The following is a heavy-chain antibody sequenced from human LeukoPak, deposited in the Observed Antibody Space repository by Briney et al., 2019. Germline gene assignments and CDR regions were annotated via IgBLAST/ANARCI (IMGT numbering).Heavy chain of an antibody. D-gene: IGHD4-23*01. V-gene: IGHV4-59*01. J-gene: IGHJ6*02. CDR3: AREPYGGGYYYYGMDV. Sequence: PSETLSLTCTVSGGSISSYYWSWIRQSPGKGLEWIGYIYYSGSTNYNPSLKSRVTISVDTSKNQSSLKLSSVTAADTAVYYCAREPYGGGYYYYGMDVWGQGTTVTVSS. CDR2: IYYSGST. CDR1: GGSISSYY.